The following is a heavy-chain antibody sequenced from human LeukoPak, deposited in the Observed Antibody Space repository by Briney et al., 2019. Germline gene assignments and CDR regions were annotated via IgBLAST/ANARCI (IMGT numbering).Heavy chain of an antibody. CDR2: ISSNGGST. V-gene: IGHV3-64*01. D-gene: IGHD3-16*01. CDR1: GFTFSSYA. Sequence: GGSLRLSCAASGFTFSSYAMHWVRQAPGKGLEYVSAISSNGGSTYYANSVKGRFTISRDNSKNTLYLQMGSLRAEDMAVYYCARDRWGRHLLDYWGQGTLVSVSS. J-gene: IGHJ4*02. CDR3: ARDRWGRHLLDY.